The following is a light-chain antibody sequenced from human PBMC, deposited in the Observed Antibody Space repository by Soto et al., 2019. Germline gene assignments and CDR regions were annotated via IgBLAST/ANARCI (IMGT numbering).Light chain of an antibody. CDR3: AAWDDSLNGVV. CDR2: SIN. J-gene: IGLJ2*01. V-gene: IGLV1-44*01. CDR1: GSNIGSDT. Sequence: QSVLTQPPSASGTPGQRVTISWSGSGSNIGSDTVNWYQQLPGTAPKLLIYSINQRPSGVPDRFSGSKSGTSASLAISGLQSDDEADYYCAAWDDSLNGVVFGGGTKLTVL.